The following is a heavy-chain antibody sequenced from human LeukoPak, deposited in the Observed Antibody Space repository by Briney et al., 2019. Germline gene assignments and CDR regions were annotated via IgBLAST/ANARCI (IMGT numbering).Heavy chain of an antibody. V-gene: IGHV4-59*01. CDR2: IYYSGST. CDR1: GGSISSYY. CDR3: ARGTYYDFWSGYYNPNYFDY. Sequence: SETLSLTCTVSGGSISSYYWSWIRQPPGKGLEWIGYIYYSGSTNYNPSLKSRVTISVDTSKNQFSLKLSSVTAADTAVYYCARGTYYDFWSGYYNPNYFDYRGQGTLVTVSS. D-gene: IGHD3-3*01. J-gene: IGHJ4*02.